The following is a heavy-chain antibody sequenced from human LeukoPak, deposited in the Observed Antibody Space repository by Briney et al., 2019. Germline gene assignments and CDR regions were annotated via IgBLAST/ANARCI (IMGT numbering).Heavy chain of an antibody. CDR2: INPNSGGT. J-gene: IGHJ5*02. D-gene: IGHD3-9*01. CDR3: ARDRYYDILTGYWVP. CDR1: GYTFTGYY. Sequence: GASVKVSCKASGYTFTGYYMHWVRQAPGQGLEWMGWINPNSGGTNYAQKFQGRVTMTRDTSISTAYMELSRLRSDDTAVYYCARDRYYDILTGYWVPWGQGTLVTVSS. V-gene: IGHV1-2*02.